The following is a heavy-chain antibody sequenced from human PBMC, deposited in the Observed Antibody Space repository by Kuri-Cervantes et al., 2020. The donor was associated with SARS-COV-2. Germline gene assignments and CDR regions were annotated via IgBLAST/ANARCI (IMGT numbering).Heavy chain of an antibody. V-gene: IGHV1-2*02. CDR3: ARIGYGGSYFGFDH. Sequence: ASVKVSCKASGYTFTSYGISWVRQAPGQGLEWMGWINPNSGGTNYAQKFQGRVTMTRDTSISTAYMELSRLRSDDTAVYYCARIGYGGSYFGFDHWGQGTLVTVSS. CDR2: INPNSGGT. D-gene: IGHD1-26*01. CDR1: GYTFTSYG. J-gene: IGHJ4*02.